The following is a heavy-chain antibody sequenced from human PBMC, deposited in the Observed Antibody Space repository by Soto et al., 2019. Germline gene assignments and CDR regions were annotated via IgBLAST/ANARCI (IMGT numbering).Heavy chain of an antibody. Sequence: QVQLEQSGTEVKEPGASVKVSCKASGYSFTSYNINWVRQTTGQGLGWMGWVNPSNGDANLAQRFQGRVTLSSDTTITAAFVEVSSLAPEDAAIYFCARAPRPAAIAVLDHWGQGTLVSVSS. D-gene: IGHD2-2*01. J-gene: IGHJ4*02. V-gene: IGHV1-8*01. CDR2: VNPSNGDA. CDR1: GYSFTSYN. CDR3: ARAPRPAAIAVLDH.